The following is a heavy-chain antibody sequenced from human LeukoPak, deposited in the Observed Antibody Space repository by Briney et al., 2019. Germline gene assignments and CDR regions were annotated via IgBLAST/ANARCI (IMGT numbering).Heavy chain of an antibody. CDR2: IYPGDSDT. CDR1: GYSFTSYW. D-gene: IGHD5-18*01. V-gene: IGHV5-51*01. Sequence: HGESLKISCQGPGYSFTSYWIGWVRQMPGKGLEWMGIIYPGDSDTRYSPSFQGQVTISADKSISTAYLQWSSLKASDTAMYYCARSDTAMITLVYWGQGTLVTVSS. J-gene: IGHJ4*02. CDR3: ARSDTAMITLVY.